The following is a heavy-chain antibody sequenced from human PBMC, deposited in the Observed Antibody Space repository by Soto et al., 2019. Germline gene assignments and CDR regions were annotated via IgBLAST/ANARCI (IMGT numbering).Heavy chain of an antibody. V-gene: IGHV4-30-2*01. CDR1: DNAIGGGGYS. CDR2: TYHSGTI. CDR3: VRDQFYSGSRNSNPRISDP. Sequence: SETLSLTCPIYDNAIGGGGYSRTWLRQPPGGVLEWIGYTYHSGTILYNPSLNTRLTISLDMSNDKLYLSLXSVTAADGAVYFCVRDQFYSGSRNSNPRISDPWVQGTLVT. J-gene: IGHJ5*02. D-gene: IGHD3-10*01.